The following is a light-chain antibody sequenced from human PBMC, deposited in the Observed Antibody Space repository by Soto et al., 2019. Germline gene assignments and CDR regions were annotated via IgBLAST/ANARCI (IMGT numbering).Light chain of an antibody. J-gene: IGLJ2*01. CDR2: LNSDDSH. Sequence: QLVLTQSPSASASLGASVKLTCTLSSGHSSNAIAWHQQQPEKGPRYLMKLNSDDSHSKGDGIPDRFSGSSSGAERYLTISSLQSEDEGDNYCQTWGTGTVVFGGGTKLTVL. V-gene: IGLV4-69*01. CDR3: QTWGTGTVV. CDR1: SGHSSNA.